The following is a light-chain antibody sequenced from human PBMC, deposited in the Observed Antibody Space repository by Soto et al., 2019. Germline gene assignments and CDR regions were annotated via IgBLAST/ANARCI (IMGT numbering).Light chain of an antibody. CDR3: ATWDDSLNGLI. Sequence: QSVLTQPPSASWTPGQRVTISCSGGSSNIKTNGVSWYQQVPGAAPKLLIYSNNQRPSGAPDRFTGSKSGTSASLAIAGLQSEDEATYHCATWDDSLNGLIFGGGTKLTVL. CDR1: SSNIKTNG. V-gene: IGLV1-44*01. CDR2: SNN. J-gene: IGLJ2*01.